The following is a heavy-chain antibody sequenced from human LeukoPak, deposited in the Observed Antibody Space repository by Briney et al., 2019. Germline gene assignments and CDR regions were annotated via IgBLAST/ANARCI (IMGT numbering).Heavy chain of an antibody. CDR2: IKQDGGEK. Sequence: PGGSLRLSCAASGFTFSSYWMSWVRQAPGKGLEWVANIKQDGGEKYYVDSVKGRFTISRDNAKNSLYLQMNSLRAEDTAVYYCARDEVGATMGDAFDIWGQGTMVTVSS. CDR1: GFTFSSYW. V-gene: IGHV3-7*05. CDR3: ARDEVGATMGDAFDI. D-gene: IGHD1-26*01. J-gene: IGHJ3*02.